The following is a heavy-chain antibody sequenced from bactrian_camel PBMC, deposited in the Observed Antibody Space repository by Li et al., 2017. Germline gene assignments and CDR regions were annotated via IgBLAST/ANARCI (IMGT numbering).Heavy chain of an antibody. V-gene: IGHV3S55*01. J-gene: IGHJ4*01. CDR3: AAARSGSWCLFWSREYND. D-gene: IGHD6*01. CDR2: ITGSGRT. CDR1: GYAFGRHC. Sequence: HVQLVESGGGSVQAGGSLKLSCTTSGYAFGRHCMGWFRQAPGKEREGVATITGSGRTAYVDSVKGRFTISKDNAKNTLYLLMNSLKPEDTAMYYCAAARSGSWCLFWSREYNDWGQGTQVTVS.